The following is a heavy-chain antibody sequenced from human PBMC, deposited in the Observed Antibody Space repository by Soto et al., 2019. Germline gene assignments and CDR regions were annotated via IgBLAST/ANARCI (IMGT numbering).Heavy chain of an antibody. V-gene: IGHV3-7*03. CDR3: ARDGACPSSTSCCYLDS. D-gene: IGHD2-2*01. Sequence: GGSLRLSCAASGFSFSRYWMSWVRQAPGKGLEWVANIRQDGNEKFYVDSVKGRFTISRDNAKNSLYLQMHSLRAEDTAVYYCARDGACPSSTSCCYLDSWGQGTKLTVYS. J-gene: IGHJ4*02. CDR2: IRQDGNEK. CDR1: GFSFSRYW.